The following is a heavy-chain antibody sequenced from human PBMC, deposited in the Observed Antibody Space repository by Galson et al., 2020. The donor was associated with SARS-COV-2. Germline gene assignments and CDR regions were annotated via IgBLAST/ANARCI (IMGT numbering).Heavy chain of an antibody. D-gene: IGHD3-10*01. Sequence: SGPTLVKPTQTLTMKCTFSGFSLSTSGMCVSWIRQPPGKALEWLARIDWDDDKYYSTSLKTRLTISKDTSKNQVVLTMTNMDPVDTATYYCARMVVRGVTYDYWGQGTLVTVSS. CDR2: IDWDDDK. CDR1: GFSLSTSGMC. V-gene: IGHV2-70*11. J-gene: IGHJ4*02. CDR3: ARMVVRGVTYDY.